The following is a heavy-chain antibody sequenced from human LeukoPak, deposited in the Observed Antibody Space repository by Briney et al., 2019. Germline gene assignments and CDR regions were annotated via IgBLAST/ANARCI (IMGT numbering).Heavy chain of an antibody. CDR2: IYFTGTT. CDR3: ARGSSSSWYSFDF. V-gene: IGHV4-4*07. J-gene: IGHJ3*01. CDR1: GGSISSYY. Sequence: SETLSLTCSVSGGSISSYYWSWIRQPAGKGLEWIGRIYFTGTTNYNPPLQSRVTMSVDTSKYQFSLELSSVTAADTAVYYCARGSSSSWYSFDFWGQGTVVTVSS. D-gene: IGHD6-13*01.